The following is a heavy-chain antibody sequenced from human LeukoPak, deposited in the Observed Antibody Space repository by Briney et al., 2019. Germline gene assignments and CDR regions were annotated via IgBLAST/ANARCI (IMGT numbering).Heavy chain of an antibody. V-gene: IGHV5-51*01. CDR2: IYPGDSDT. CDR1: GYSFTSYW. J-gene: IGHJ5*02. Sequence: GESLKISCKGSGYSFTSYWIGWVRQMPGKGLEWMGIIYPGDSDTRYSPSFQGQVTISADKSISTAYLQWSSLKASETAMYYCAREEDCSSTSCYPGYWFDPCEQATLVTVSS. CDR3: AREEDCSSTSCYPGYWFDP. D-gene: IGHD2-2*01.